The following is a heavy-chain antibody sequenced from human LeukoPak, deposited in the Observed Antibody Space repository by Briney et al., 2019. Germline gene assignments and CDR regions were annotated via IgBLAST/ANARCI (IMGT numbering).Heavy chain of an antibody. J-gene: IGHJ4*02. CDR1: GYTFTGYY. Sequence: ASVKVSCKPSGYTFTGYYMDWMRQAPGQGLESMGWINPNSGGTNYAQKFQGRVTMTRDTSIGTAYMELSRLRSDDTAVYYCARNPSTTGTKDYWGQGTLVTVSS. CDR2: INPNSGGT. V-gene: IGHV1-2*02. CDR3: ARNPSTTGTKDY. D-gene: IGHD1-1*01.